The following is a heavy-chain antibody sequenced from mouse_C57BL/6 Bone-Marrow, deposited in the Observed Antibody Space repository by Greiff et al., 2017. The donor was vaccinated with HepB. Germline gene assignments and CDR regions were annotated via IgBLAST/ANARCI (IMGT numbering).Heavy chain of an antibody. D-gene: IGHD1-1*01. J-gene: IGHJ2*01. V-gene: IGHV1-64*01. CDR3: ARHEDLDRFTTVVATGFDY. CDR1: GYTFTSYW. Sequence: QVQLQQPGAELVKPGASVKLSCKASGYTFTSYWMHWVKQRPGQGLEWIGMIHPNSGSTNYNEKFKSKATLTVDKSSSTAYMQLSSLTSEDSAVYYCARHEDLDRFTTVVATGFDYWGQGTTLTVSS. CDR2: IHPNSGST.